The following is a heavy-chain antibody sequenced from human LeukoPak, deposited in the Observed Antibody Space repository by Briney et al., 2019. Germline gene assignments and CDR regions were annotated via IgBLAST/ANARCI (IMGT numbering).Heavy chain of an antibody. CDR3: ARVIGSYNYFDY. CDR1: GYTFTSYG. D-gene: IGHD1-26*01. J-gene: IGHJ4*02. CDR2: ISAYNGNT. Sequence: ASVKVSCKASGYTFTSYGISWVRQAPGQGLEWMGWISAYNGNTNYAQKFQGRVTMTRDTSISTAYMELSRLRSDDTAVYYCARVIGSYNYFDYWGQGTLVTVSS. V-gene: IGHV1-18*01.